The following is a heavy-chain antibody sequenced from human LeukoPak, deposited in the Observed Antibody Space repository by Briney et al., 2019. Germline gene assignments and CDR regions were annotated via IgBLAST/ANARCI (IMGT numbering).Heavy chain of an antibody. CDR2: ISGSDGTT. CDR3: TKAGIAVPATPDY. J-gene: IGHJ4*02. Sequence: GGSLRLSCAASGFTFSNYAMNWVRQAPGKGLEWVSVISGSDGTTYYADSVKGRFTISRDNSKNTLYLQMNSLRAEDTAVYYCTKAGIAVPATPDYWGQGTLVTVSS. CDR1: GFTFSNYA. D-gene: IGHD6-19*01. V-gene: IGHV3-23*01.